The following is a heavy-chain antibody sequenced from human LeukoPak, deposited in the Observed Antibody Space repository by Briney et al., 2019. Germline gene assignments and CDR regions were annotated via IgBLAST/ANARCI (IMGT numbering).Heavy chain of an antibody. CDR2: IYTSGCT. D-gene: IGHD5-24*01. CDR1: GGSISSGSYY. J-gene: IGHJ4*02. CDR3: ARGVEMASFDY. V-gene: IGHV4-61*02. Sequence: PSETLSLTCTVSGGSISSGSYYWSWIRQPAGKGLEWIGRIYTSGCTNYNPSLKSRVTIPVDTSKNQFSLKLSSVTAADTAVYYCARGVEMASFDYWGQGTLVTVSS.